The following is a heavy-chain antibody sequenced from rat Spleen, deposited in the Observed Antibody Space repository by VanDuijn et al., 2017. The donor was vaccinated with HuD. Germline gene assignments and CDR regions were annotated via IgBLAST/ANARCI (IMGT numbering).Heavy chain of an antibody. CDR2: IWTAGST. D-gene: IGHD4-3*01. CDR3: ARGFGFYTGDYFDY. V-gene: IGHV2-30*01. J-gene: IGHJ2*01. CDR1: GFSLSNYG. Sequence: QVQLKESGPGLVQPSQTLSLTCTVSGFSLSNYGLIWVRQPPGKGLEWMGVIWTAGSTDYNSALRSRLSISRDTSKSQVFLKMNSLQTEDIATYYCARGFGFYTGDYFDYWGQGVMVTVSS.